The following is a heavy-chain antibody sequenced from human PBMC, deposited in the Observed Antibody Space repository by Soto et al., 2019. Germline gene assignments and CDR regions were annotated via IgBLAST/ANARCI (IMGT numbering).Heavy chain of an antibody. Sequence: PSETLSLTCSVSGGSISSYFWSWIRQPPGKGLEWIGYIYYSGSTNYNPSLKSRVTISVDTSKNQFSLKLSSVTAADTAVYYCARRYGGNLDYWGQGTLVTVSS. CDR2: IYYSGST. J-gene: IGHJ4*02. V-gene: IGHV4-59*08. CDR3: ARRYGGNLDY. D-gene: IGHD1-26*01. CDR1: GGSISSYF.